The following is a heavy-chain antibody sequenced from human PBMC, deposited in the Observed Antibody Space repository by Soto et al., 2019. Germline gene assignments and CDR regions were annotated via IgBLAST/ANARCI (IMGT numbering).Heavy chain of an antibody. D-gene: IGHD3-3*01. CDR3: AKVTYYDFWSGSWDYYYYYGMDV. J-gene: IGHJ6*02. Sequence: GGSLRLSCAASGFTFSSYAMSWVRQAPGKGLERVSAISGSGGSTYYADSVKGRFTISRDNSKNTLYLQMNSLRAEDTAVYYCAKVTYYDFWSGSWDYYYYYGMDVWGQGTTVTVSS. V-gene: IGHV3-23*01. CDR2: ISGSGGST. CDR1: GFTFSSYA.